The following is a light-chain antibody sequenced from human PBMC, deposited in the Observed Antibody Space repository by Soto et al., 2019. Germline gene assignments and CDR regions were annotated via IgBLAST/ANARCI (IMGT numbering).Light chain of an antibody. CDR3: QQYYSTLWT. Sequence: DIVMTQSPDSLAVSLGERATINCKSSQSVLYSSNNKNYLAWYQQKPGQPPKLLIYWASIRESGVPDRFSGSGSGTDFTLTISSLQAEDVAVYYGQQYYSTLWTFGQGTKVEIK. V-gene: IGKV4-1*01. CDR1: QSVLYSSNNKNY. CDR2: WAS. J-gene: IGKJ1*01.